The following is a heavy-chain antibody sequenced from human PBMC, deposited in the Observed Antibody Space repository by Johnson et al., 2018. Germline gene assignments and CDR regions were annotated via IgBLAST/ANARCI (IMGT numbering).Heavy chain of an antibody. V-gene: IGHV3-30-3*01. CDR2: ISYDGSTE. Sequence: QVQLVESGGGVVQPGRSLRLSCAASGFIFSNSAMHWVRQAPGKGLAWVAVISYDGSTEYYADSVKGRFTISRDNSKNTLFLQMNSLRAEDTTVYYCARSQSHWNDALDYWGQGTLVTVSS. CDR3: ARSQSHWNDALDY. J-gene: IGHJ4*02. CDR1: GFIFSNSA. D-gene: IGHD1-1*01.